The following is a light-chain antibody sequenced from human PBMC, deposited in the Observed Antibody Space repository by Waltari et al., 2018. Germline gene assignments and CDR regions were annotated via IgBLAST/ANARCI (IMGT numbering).Light chain of an antibody. CDR1: SSNIGNNY. J-gene: IGLJ2*01. CDR2: GNN. CDR3: GTWDSSLSALV. Sequence: QSVLTQPPSVSAAPGQKVTISCSGSSSNIGNNYVSWYQHLPETAPKLLIYGNNKRPSGIPDRFSGSKSGTSATRGITGLQAGDEADYYCGTWDSSLSALVFGGGTKLTVL. V-gene: IGLV1-51*01.